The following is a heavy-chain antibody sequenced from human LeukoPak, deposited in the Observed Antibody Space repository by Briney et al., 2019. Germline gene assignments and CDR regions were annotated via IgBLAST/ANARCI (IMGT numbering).Heavy chain of an antibody. Sequence: GGSLRLSCVASGFTFSSFGMNWVRQAPGKGLEWVSYIGSGSSAIHYADSVKGRFTISRDNSKNTLYLQMNSLRAEDTAVYYCAKDSGGGGFVVGVPDYWGQGTLVTVSS. V-gene: IGHV3-48*01. CDR1: GFTFSSFG. CDR2: IGSGSSAI. D-gene: IGHD1-26*01. CDR3: AKDSGGGGFVVGVPDY. J-gene: IGHJ4*02.